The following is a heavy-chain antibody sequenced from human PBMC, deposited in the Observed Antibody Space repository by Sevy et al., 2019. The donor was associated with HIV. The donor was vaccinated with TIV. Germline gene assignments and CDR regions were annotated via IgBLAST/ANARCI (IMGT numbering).Heavy chain of an antibody. CDR2: IIPIFGTA. CDR1: GGTFSSYA. V-gene: IGHV1-69*13. Sequence: ASVKVSCKASGGTFSSYAIRWVRQAPGQGLEWMGGIIPIFGTANYAQKFQGRVTITADESTSTADMGLSSLGSKDTALYYCATPGWFLTVLVRGVIIHDTFDIWGQGTLVTVSS. CDR3: ATPGWFLTVLVRGVIIHDTFDI. J-gene: IGHJ4*01. D-gene: IGHD3-10*01.